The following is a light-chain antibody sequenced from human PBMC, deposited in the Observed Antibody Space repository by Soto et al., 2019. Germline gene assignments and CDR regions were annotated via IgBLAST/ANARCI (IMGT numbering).Light chain of an antibody. CDR2: EVS. CDR3: SSYAGSKTL. CDR1: SSDVGGYNY. J-gene: IGLJ2*01. V-gene: IGLV2-8*01. Sequence: QSALTQPPSASGSPGQSVTISCTGTSSDVGGYNYVSWYQQHPGKAPKLMIYEVSKRSSGVPDRFSVSKSGNTASLTVSGLQAEDESDYYCSSYAGSKTLFGGGTKLTVL.